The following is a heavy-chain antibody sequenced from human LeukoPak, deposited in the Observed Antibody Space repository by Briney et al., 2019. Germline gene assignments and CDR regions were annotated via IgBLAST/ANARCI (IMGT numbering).Heavy chain of an antibody. CDR1: GGTFSSYA. CDR3: ARDRPPYCSSTSCNPRDWFDP. D-gene: IGHD2-2*01. CDR2: IIPILDIA. J-gene: IGHJ5*02. V-gene: IGHV1-69*04. Sequence: SVKVSCKASGGTFSSYAISWVRQAPGQGLEWMGRIIPILDIANYAQKFQGRVTITADTSTSTAYMELRSLRSDDTAVYYCARDRPPYCSSTSCNPRDWFDPWGQGTLVTVSS.